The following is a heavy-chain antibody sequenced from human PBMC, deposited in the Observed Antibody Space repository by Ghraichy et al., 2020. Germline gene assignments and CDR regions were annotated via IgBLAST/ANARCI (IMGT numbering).Heavy chain of an antibody. CDR1: GDSVSNKSVA. V-gene: IGHV6-1*01. CDR3: TRVFWIQQLEWFDP. Sequence: SQTLSLTCAISGDSVSNKSVAWNWIRQSPSRGLEWLGRTYYRSTWYNDYAEFVKGRITISPDTSKNQFSLQLNSVTPEDTAVYYCTRVFWIQQLEWFDPWGQGTRVTVSS. D-gene: IGHD3-3*01. J-gene: IGHJ5*02. CDR2: TYYRSTWYN.